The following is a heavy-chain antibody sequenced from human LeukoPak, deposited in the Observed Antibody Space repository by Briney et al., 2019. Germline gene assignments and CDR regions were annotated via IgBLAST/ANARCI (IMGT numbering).Heavy chain of an antibody. V-gene: IGHV3-23*01. D-gene: IGHD5-24*01. CDR3: AKDDAWLQYGN. J-gene: IGHJ4*02. CDR2: ISGSGGST. CDR1: GFTFSSYG. Sequence: HPGGSLRLSCAASGFTFSSYGMRWVRQAPGKGLEWVSAISGSGGSTYYADSVKGRFTISRDNSKGTVYLQMNSLRPEDTAVYYCAKDDAWLQYGNWGRGTLVTVSS.